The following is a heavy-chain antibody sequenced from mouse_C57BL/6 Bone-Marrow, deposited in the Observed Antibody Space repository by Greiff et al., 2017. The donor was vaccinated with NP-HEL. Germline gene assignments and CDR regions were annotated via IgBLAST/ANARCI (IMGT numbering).Heavy chain of an antibody. Sequence: EVKVVESGGGLVQSGRSLRLSCATSGFTFSDFYMEWVRQAPGKGLEWIAASRNKANDYTTEYSASVKGRFIVSRDTSQSILYLQMNALRAEDTAIYYCARDARYYGSGGFAYWGQGTLVTVSA. D-gene: IGHD1-1*01. CDR3: ARDARYYGSGGFAY. J-gene: IGHJ3*01. CDR2: SRNKANDYTT. V-gene: IGHV7-1*01. CDR1: GFTFSDFY.